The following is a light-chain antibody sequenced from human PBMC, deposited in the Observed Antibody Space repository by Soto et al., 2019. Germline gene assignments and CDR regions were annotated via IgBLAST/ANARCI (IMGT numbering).Light chain of an antibody. CDR1: QSISTY. V-gene: IGKV1-5*03. J-gene: IGKJ1*01. Sequence: DIQMTQSPSTLSASVGDRVTITCRASQSISTYLAWYQQKPGKAPKLLIYKASILESGVPSRFSGSGSGTEFTLTITSLQADDFASYRCQHYTLYSPWTFGQGTKVEIK. CDR2: KAS. CDR3: QHYTLYSPWT.